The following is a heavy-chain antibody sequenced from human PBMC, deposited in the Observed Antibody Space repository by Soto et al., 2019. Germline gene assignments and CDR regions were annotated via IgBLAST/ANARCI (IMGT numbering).Heavy chain of an antibody. Sequence: SETLSLTCTVSGGSISSYYWSWIRQPPGKGLEWIGYIYYSGSTNYNPSLKSRVTISVDTSKNQFSLKLSSVTAADTAVYYCARSLIPDIVVVPAARSFGWFDPWGQGTLVTVSS. D-gene: IGHD2-2*01. CDR2: IYYSGST. V-gene: IGHV4-59*08. CDR3: ARSLIPDIVVVPAARSFGWFDP. CDR1: GGSISSYY. J-gene: IGHJ5*02.